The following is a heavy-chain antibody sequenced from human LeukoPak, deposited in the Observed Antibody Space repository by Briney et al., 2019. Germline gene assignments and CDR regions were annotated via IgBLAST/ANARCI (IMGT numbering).Heavy chain of an antibody. V-gene: IGHV4-59*01. J-gene: IGHJ5*02. CDR2: NYYSGST. Sequence: SETLSLTCTVSGGSISSYYWSWIRQPPGKGLEWIGYNYYSGSTNYNPSLKSRVTISVDTSKNQFSLKLSSVTAADTAVYYCASSKYDFWSGFFDPWGQGTLVTVSS. D-gene: IGHD3-3*01. CDR1: GGSISSYY. CDR3: ASSKYDFWSGFFDP.